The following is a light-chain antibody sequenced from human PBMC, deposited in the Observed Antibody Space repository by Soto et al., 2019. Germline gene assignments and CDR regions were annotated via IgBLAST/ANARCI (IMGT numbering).Light chain of an antibody. Sequence: QSVLTQPPSASGTPGQRVTVSCSGSSSNIGSNTVNWYQQLPGTAPKLLIYSNNQRPSGVPDRISGSISGTSASLAISGLQSEDEADYYCAAWDDSLNGHVVFGGGTQLTVL. V-gene: IGLV1-44*01. CDR1: SSNIGSNT. CDR3: AAWDDSLNGHVV. CDR2: SNN. J-gene: IGLJ2*01.